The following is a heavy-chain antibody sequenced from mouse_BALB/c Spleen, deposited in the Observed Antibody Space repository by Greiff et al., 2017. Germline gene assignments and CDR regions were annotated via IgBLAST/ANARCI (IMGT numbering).Heavy chain of an antibody. CDR3: ARHEYRITTVPYAMDY. CDR2: FYPGSGSI. J-gene: IGHJ4*01. V-gene: IGHV1-62-2*01. CDR1: GYTFTEYI. Sequence: QVQLKESGAELVKPGASVKLSCKASGYTFTEYIIHWVKQRSGQGLEWIGWFYPGSGSIKYNEKFKDKATLTADKSSSTVYMELSRLTSEDSAVYFCARHEYRITTVPYAMDYWGQGTSVTVSS. D-gene: IGHD1-1*01.